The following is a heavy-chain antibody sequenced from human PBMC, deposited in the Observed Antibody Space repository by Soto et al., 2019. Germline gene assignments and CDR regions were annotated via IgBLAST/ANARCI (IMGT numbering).Heavy chain of an antibody. Sequence: SETLSLTCAVYGGSFSGYYWSWIRQPPGKGLEWIGEINHSGSTNYNPSLKSRVTISVDTSKNQFSLKLSSVTAADMAVYYCARGPGGDYNYYYGMDVWGQGTTVTVSS. CDR1: GGSFSGYY. V-gene: IGHV4-34*01. J-gene: IGHJ6*02. D-gene: IGHD2-21*02. CDR2: INHSGST. CDR3: ARGPGGDYNYYYGMDV.